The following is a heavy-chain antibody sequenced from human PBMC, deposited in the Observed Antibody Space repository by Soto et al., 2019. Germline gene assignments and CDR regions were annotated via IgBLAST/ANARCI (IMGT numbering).Heavy chain of an antibody. CDR2: IDPSDSYT. V-gene: IGHV5-10-1*01. CDR3: AREKWLVRRNDPFDI. Sequence: GESLKISCKGSGYSFTSYWISWVRQMPGKGLEWMGRIDPSDSYTNYSPSFQGHVTISADKSISTAYLQWSSLKASDTAMYYCAREKWLVRRNDPFDIWGQGTMVTVSS. CDR1: GYSFTSYW. J-gene: IGHJ3*02. D-gene: IGHD6-19*01.